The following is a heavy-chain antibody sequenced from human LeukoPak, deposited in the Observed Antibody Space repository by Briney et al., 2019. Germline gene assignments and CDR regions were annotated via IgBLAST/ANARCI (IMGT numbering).Heavy chain of an antibody. CDR2: IKSKTDGGTT. D-gene: IGHD2-21*01. V-gene: IGHV3-15*07. CDR3: TTEECFEVGGGGRICYY. J-gene: IGHJ4*02. Sequence: GGSLRLSCAASGFTLSGYSMNWVRQAPGKGLEWVGRIKSKTDGGTTDYAAPVKGRFTISRDDSKNTLYLQMNSLKTGDTAVYYCTTEECFEVGGGGRICYYWGQGTLVTVSS. CDR1: GFTLSGYS.